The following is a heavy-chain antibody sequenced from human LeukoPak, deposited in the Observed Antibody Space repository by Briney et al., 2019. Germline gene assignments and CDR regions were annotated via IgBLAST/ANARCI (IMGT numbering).Heavy chain of an antibody. CDR2: IWYDGSNK. CDR3: ARGPYCSSTSCPTRYYYGMDV. J-gene: IGHJ6*02. Sequence: GRSLRLSCAASGFTFSSYGMHWVRQAPGKGLEWVAVIWYDGSNKYYADSVKGRFTISRDNSKNTLYLQMNSLRAEDTAVYYCARGPYCSSTSCPTRYYYGMDVWGQGTTVTVSS. D-gene: IGHD2-2*01. V-gene: IGHV3-33*01. CDR1: GFTFSSYG.